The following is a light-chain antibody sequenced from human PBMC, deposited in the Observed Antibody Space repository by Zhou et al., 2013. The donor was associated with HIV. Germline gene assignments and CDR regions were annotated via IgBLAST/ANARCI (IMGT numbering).Light chain of an antibody. V-gene: IGKV1-39*01. J-gene: IGKJ5*01. CDR2: GAS. CDR1: QTISTY. Sequence: DIQLTQSPLSLSASVGDTVNVTCRATQTISTYLNWFQQTAGKAPKLLIFGASTLQSGVPPRFRGSGSGTQFILTITSVQPEDIATYYCQQSYSMFTFGQGTRLEIK. CDR3: QQSYSMFT.